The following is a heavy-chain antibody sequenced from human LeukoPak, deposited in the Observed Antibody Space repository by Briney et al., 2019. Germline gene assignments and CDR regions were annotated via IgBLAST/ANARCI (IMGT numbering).Heavy chain of an antibody. J-gene: IGHJ4*02. Sequence: SETLSLTCTVSGGSISSYYWSWIRQPPGKGLEWIGYIYYSGSTNYNPSLKSRVTISVDTSKNQFSLKLSSVTAADTAVYYCARESSIVGAINYWGQGTLVTVSS. V-gene: IGHV4-59*01. D-gene: IGHD1-26*01. CDR3: ARESSIVGAINY. CDR1: GGSISSYY. CDR2: IYYSGST.